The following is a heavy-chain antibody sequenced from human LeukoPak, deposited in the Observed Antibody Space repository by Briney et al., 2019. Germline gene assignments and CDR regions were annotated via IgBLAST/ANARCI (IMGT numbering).Heavy chain of an antibody. J-gene: IGHJ6*03. CDR1: GFTFSNYA. D-gene: IGHD6-13*01. Sequence: GGSLRLSCAASGFTFSNYAMSWVRQAPGKGLEWVSVISGSGGSTYYADSVKGWFTISRDNSKNTLYLQMNTLIAEGTAVYYCAKSAAAGNYYYYYMDVWGKGTTVTVSS. CDR2: ISGSGGST. V-gene: IGHV3-23*01. CDR3: AKSAAAGNYYYYYMDV.